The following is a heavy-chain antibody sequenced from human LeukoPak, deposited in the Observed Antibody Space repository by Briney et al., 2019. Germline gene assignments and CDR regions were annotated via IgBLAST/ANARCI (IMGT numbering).Heavy chain of an antibody. CDR3: ARVTRGRLYHDSFDI. J-gene: IGHJ3*02. CDR1: GGSISSSSYY. CDR2: IYYSGST. Sequence: SETLSLTCTVSGGSISSSSYYWGWIRQPPGKGLEWIGSIYYSGSTYYNPSLKSRVTISVDTSKNQFSLNLSSVTAADTAVYYCARVTRGRLYHDSFDIWGQGTMVTVSS. V-gene: IGHV4-39*07. D-gene: IGHD3-3*01.